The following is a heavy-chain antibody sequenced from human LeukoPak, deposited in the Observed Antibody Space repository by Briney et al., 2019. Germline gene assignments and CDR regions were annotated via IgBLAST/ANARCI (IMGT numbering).Heavy chain of an antibody. V-gene: IGHV3-23*01. CDR3: AKDWDSSSWAYYFDY. CDR1: GFTFSSYW. J-gene: IGHJ4*02. Sequence: GGSLRLSCAASGFTFSSYWMSWVRQAPGKGLEWVSAISGSGGSTYYADSVKGRFTISRDNSKNTLYLQTNSLRAEDTAVYYCAKDWDSSSWAYYFDYWGQGTLVTVSS. D-gene: IGHD6-13*01. CDR2: ISGSGGST.